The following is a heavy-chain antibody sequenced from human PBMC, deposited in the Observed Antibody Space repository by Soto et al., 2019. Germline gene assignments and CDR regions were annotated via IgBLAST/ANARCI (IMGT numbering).Heavy chain of an antibody. D-gene: IGHD3-3*01. V-gene: IGHV1-3*01. Sequence: GASVKVSCKASGYTFTSYAMHWVRHAPGQRLEWMGWINAGNGNTKYSQKFQGRVTITRDTSASTAYMELSSLRSEDTAVYYCARDPARFLEWLSYYYYMDVWGKGTTVTVSS. CDR1: GYTFTSYA. CDR3: ARDPARFLEWLSYYYYMDV. CDR2: INAGNGNT. J-gene: IGHJ6*03.